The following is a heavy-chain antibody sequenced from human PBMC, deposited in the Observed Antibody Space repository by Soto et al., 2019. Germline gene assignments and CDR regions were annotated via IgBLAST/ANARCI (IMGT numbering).Heavy chain of an antibody. V-gene: IGHV5-51*01. D-gene: IGHD3-10*01. CDR3: ARLVGNMLSREVSNWFEP. Sequence: ESLKISCKASGYRFTSFWIGWVRQMPGKGLEWMGIIHPGDSDISYSPSFQGKVIISVDTSISTTYLEWSSLRASDTAIYYCARLVGNMLSREVSNWFEPWGQGTLVTASS. CDR2: IHPGDSDI. J-gene: IGHJ5*02. CDR1: GYRFTSFW.